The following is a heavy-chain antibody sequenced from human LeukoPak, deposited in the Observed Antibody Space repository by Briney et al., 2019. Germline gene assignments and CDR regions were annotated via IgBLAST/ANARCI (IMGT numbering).Heavy chain of an antibody. CDR1: GFTFSTYA. V-gene: IGHV3-23*01. D-gene: IGHD6-19*01. CDR2: VSGGGGTT. Sequence: PGGSLRLSCAASGFTFSTYAMTWVRQGSGKGLEWVSTVSGGGGTTHYADSVKGRFTISRDNSKNTLSLQMSSLSAEDTAVYYCAKGGGSAWYYFDYWGQGTLVTVSS. CDR3: AKGGGSAWYYFDY. J-gene: IGHJ4*02.